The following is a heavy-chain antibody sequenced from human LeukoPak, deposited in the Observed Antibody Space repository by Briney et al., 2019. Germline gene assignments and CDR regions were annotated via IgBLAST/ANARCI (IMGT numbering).Heavy chain of an antibody. J-gene: IGHJ4*02. CDR3: ARMIVGADYFDY. CDR2: INSDGSST. CDR1: GFTFSSYS. D-gene: IGHD1-26*01. V-gene: IGHV3-74*01. Sequence: GGSLRLSCAASGFTFSSYSMTWVRQAPGKGLVWVSRINSDGSSTSYADSVKGRFTISRDNAKNTLYLQMNSLRAEDTAVYYCARMIVGADYFDYWGQGTLVTVSS.